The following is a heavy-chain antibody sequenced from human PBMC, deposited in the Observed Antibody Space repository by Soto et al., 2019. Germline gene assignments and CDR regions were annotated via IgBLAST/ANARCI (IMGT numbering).Heavy chain of an antibody. D-gene: IGHD1-26*01. J-gene: IGHJ4*02. Sequence: PSETLSLTCAVSGGSISSGGYSWSWIRQPPGKGLEWIGYIYHSGSTYYNPSLKSRVTISVDRSKNQFSLKLSSVTAADTAVYYCARGEGQSGSYAIGSAYFDYWGQGTLVTVSS. V-gene: IGHV4-30-2*01. CDR3: ARGEGQSGSYAIGSAYFDY. CDR2: IYHSGST. CDR1: GGSISSGGYS.